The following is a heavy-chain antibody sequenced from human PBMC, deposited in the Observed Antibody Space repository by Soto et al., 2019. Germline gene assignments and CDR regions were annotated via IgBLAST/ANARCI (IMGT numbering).Heavy chain of an antibody. CDR1: GFTFSSYA. CDR3: ARTVTTWGDFDY. J-gene: IGHJ4*02. Sequence: EVQLVESGGGLVQPGGSLRLSCEASGFTFSSYAMHWVRQAPGKGLEYVSAISSNGGSTYYANSVKGRFTISRDNSKNTLYLQMGSLRAEDMAVYYCARTVTTWGDFDYWGQGTLVTVSS. CDR2: ISSNGGST. D-gene: IGHD4-17*01. V-gene: IGHV3-64*01.